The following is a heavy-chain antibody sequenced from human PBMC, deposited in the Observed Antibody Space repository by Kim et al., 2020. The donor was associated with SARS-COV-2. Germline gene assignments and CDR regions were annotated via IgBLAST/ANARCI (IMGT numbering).Heavy chain of an antibody. CDR2: IYYSGST. CDR1: GGSISSSSYY. Sequence: SETLSLTCTVSGGSISSSSYYWGWIRQPPGKGLEWIGNIYYSGSTYYNSSLKSRVTISVDTSKNQFSLKLSSVTAADTAAYYCARPDSTKWYAFDIWGQGTMVTVSS. V-gene: IGHV4-39*01. D-gene: IGHD2-8*01. J-gene: IGHJ3*02. CDR3: ARPDSTKWYAFDI.